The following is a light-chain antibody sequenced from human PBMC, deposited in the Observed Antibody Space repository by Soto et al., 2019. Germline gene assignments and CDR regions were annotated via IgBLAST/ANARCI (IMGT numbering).Light chain of an antibody. CDR1: SCIIGAGYD. V-gene: IGLV1-40*01. Sequence: QSVLTQPPSVSGAPGQRVTISCTGSSCIIGAGYDVHWYQQLPGTAPKLLIYGNNNRPSGVPDRFSGSKSGTSASLAITGLQAEDEADYYCQSYDSSLSAWVFGGGTKLTVL. CDR2: GNN. CDR3: QSYDSSLSAWV. J-gene: IGLJ3*02.